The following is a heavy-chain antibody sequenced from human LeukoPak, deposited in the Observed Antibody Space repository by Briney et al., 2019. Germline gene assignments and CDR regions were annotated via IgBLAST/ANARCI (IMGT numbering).Heavy chain of an antibody. V-gene: IGHV1-69*13. J-gene: IGHJ5*02. CDR1: GGTFSSYA. CDR3: ARVKIFGVVMGWFDP. D-gene: IGHD3-3*01. Sequence: SVKVSCKASGGTFSSYAISWVRQAPGQGLEWMGGIIPIFGTANYAQKFQGRVTITADESTSTAYMELSSLRSEDTAVYYCARVKIFGVVMGWFDPWGQGTLVTVSS. CDR2: IIPIFGTA.